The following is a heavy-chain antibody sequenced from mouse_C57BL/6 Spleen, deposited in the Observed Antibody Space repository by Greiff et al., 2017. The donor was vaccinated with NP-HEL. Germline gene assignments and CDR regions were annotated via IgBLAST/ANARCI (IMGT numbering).Heavy chain of an antibody. CDR2: IRSKSSNYAT. V-gene: IGHV10-3*01. CDR3: VRAPPSNYVGYFDV. Sequence: EVKVVESGGGLVQPKGSLKLSCAASGFTFNTYAMHWVRQAPGKGLEWVARIRSKSSNYATYYADSVKDRFTISRDDSQSMLYLQMNNLKTEDTAMYYCVRAPPSNYVGYFDVWGTGTTVTVSS. J-gene: IGHJ1*03. D-gene: IGHD2-5*01. CDR1: GFTFNTYA.